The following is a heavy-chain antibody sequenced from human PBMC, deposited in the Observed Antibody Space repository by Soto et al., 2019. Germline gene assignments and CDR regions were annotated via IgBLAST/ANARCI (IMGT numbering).Heavy chain of an antibody. J-gene: IGHJ5*02. Sequence: SVKVSCKASGFTFIHSAIQGVRQARGQSLEWIGWVVVGSGNTNYAQKFQERVTISWDMSTSTAYMELSSLRSEDTAVYYCAREELPAAMALGFDPWGQGTLVTVSS. V-gene: IGHV1-58*02. CDR2: VVVGSGNT. CDR1: GFTFIHSA. CDR3: AREELPAAMALGFDP. D-gene: IGHD2-2*01.